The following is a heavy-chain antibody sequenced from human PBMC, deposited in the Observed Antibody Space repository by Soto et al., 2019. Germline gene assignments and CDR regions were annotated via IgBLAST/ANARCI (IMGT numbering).Heavy chain of an antibody. J-gene: IGHJ5*02. V-gene: IGHV4-31*03. D-gene: IGHD2-15*01. CDR3: ARDGLDCSGGSCYRKTNWFDP. CDR2: IYYSGSI. CDR1: GGSISSSGSY. Sequence: SETLSLTCTVSGGSISSSGSYWSWIRQHPGKGLEWIGYIYYSGSIYYSPSLKGRLTISIDTSKNQFSLKLSSVTAADTAVYYCARDGLDCSGGSCYRKTNWFDPWGQGTLVTVSS.